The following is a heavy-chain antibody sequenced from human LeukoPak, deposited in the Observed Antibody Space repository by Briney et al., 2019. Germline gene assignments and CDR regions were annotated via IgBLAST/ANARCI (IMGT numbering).Heavy chain of an antibody. CDR1: GYTFTGYY. Sequence: ASVKVSCKASGYTFTGYYMHWVRQAPGQGLEWMGWISPNSGGTNYAQKFQGRVTMTRDTSISTAYMELSRLRSDDTAVYYCARVRRYCSGGSCSYYFDYWGQGTLVTVSS. J-gene: IGHJ4*02. CDR3: ARVRRYCSGGSCSYYFDY. CDR2: ISPNSGGT. V-gene: IGHV1-2*02. D-gene: IGHD2-15*01.